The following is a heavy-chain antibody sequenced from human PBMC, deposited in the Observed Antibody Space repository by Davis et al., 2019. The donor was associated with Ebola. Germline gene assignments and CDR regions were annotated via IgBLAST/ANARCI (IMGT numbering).Heavy chain of an antibody. D-gene: IGHD3-10*01. Sequence: PGGSLRLSCAASGFTFSSYSMNWVRQAPGKGLEWVSSISSSSSYIYYADSVKGRFTISRDNAKNSLYLQMNSLRAEDTAVYYCARDWFGELPFYYYGMDVWGQGTTVTVSS. J-gene: IGHJ6*02. CDR3: ARDWFGELPFYYYGMDV. CDR2: ISSSSSYI. V-gene: IGHV3-21*01. CDR1: GFTFSSYS.